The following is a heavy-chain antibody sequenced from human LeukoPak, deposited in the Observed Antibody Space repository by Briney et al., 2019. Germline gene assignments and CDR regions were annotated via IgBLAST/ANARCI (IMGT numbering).Heavy chain of an antibody. Sequence: SETLSHTCTVSGGSISSGSYYWSWIRQPAGKGLEWIGRIYTSGSTNYNPSLKSRVTISVDTSKNQFSLKLSSVTAADTAVYYCAREYCTNGVCPYYYYYYMDVWGKGTTVTVSS. CDR3: AREYCTNGVCPYYYYYYMDV. J-gene: IGHJ6*03. D-gene: IGHD2-8*01. V-gene: IGHV4-61*02. CDR1: GGSISSGSYY. CDR2: IYTSGST.